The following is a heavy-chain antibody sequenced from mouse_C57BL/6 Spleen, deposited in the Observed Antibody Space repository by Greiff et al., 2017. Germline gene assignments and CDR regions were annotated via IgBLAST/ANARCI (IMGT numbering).Heavy chain of an antibody. CDR1: GFTFSDYG. J-gene: IGHJ4*01. V-gene: IGHV5-17*01. Sequence: DVQLVESGGGLVKPGGSLKLSCAASGFTFSDYGMHWVRQAPEKGLEWVAYISSGSSTSDYADTLKGRFTISRDPAKNTLYLQITRLRSEDTAMYYGARSYYDYLRGCCYAMDYWGQGTSVTVSS. D-gene: IGHD2-4*01. CDR3: ARSYYDYLRGCCYAMDY. CDR2: ISSGSSTS.